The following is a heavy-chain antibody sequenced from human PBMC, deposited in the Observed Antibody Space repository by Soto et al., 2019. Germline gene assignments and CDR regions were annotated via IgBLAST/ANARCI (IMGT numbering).Heavy chain of an antibody. V-gene: IGHV4-61*01. CDR3: ARDGDGYNY. D-gene: IGHD5-12*01. CDR1: GASVSSGSFY. J-gene: IGHJ4*02. CDR2: IYYTGST. Sequence: QVQLQESGPRLVKPSETLSLTCTVSGASVSSGSFYWSWIRQPPGKGLEWVGYIYYTGSTSYSPSLKXRXSXTVATSKNQFSLKLSAVTAADTAVYYCARDGDGYNYWGQGTLVTVSS.